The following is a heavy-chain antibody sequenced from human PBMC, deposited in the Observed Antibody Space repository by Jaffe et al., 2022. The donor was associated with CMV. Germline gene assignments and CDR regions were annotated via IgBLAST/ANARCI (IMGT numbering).Heavy chain of an antibody. J-gene: IGHJ3*02. CDR3: AKGRIPAAIPRDDAFDI. V-gene: IGHV3-23*01. Sequence: EVQLLESGGGLVQPGGSLRLSCAASGFTFSSYAMSWVRQAPGKGLEWVSAISGSGGSTYYADSVKGRFTISRDNSKNTLYLQMNSLRAEDTAVYYCAKGRIPAAIPRDDAFDIWGQGTMVTVSS. D-gene: IGHD2-2*02. CDR2: ISGSGGST. CDR1: GFTFSSYA.